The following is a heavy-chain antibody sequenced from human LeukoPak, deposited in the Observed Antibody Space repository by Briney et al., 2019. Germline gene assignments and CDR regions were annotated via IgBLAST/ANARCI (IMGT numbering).Heavy chain of an antibody. CDR2: ITSSGNYI. CDR3: ARDRPYGGVGDFDY. D-gene: IGHD3-16*01. V-gene: IGHV3-21*01. J-gene: IGHJ4*02. Sequence: PGGSLRLSCAASGFSFSIYTMTWVRQAPGKGLQWVSSITSSGNYIYYADSLEGRFTISRDNAKNSLFLQMRSLRADDTAVYYCARDRPYGGVGDFDYWGQGTLVTVSS. CDR1: GFSFSIYT.